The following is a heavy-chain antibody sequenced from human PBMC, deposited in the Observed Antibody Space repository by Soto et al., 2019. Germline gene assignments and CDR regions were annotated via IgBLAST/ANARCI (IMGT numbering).Heavy chain of an antibody. J-gene: IGHJ4*02. D-gene: IGHD3-22*01. CDR3: ARDRRSVVRL. CDR1: GGSISRGGYS. Sequence: SETLSLPCTVSGGSISRGGYSWSWIRQHPGKGLEWIGYIYYSGSTYYNPSLKSRVTVSVDTSKNQFSLKLSSVTAADTAVYYCARDRRSVVRLWGQGTLVTVSS. CDR2: IYYSGST. V-gene: IGHV4-31*03.